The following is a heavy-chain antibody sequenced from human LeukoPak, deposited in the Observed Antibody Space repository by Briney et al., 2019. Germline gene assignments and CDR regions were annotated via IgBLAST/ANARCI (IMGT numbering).Heavy chain of an antibody. Sequence: PSETLSLTRTVSGGSISSYYWSWIRQPAGKGLEWIGRIYTSGSTNYSPSLKSRVTMSVDTSKNQFSLKLSSVTAADTAVYYCARDSPRYCSGGSCYSYMSAFDIWGQGTMVTVSS. CDR3: ARDSPRYCSGGSCYSYMSAFDI. J-gene: IGHJ3*02. CDR1: GGSISSYY. V-gene: IGHV4-4*07. CDR2: IYTSGST. D-gene: IGHD2-15*01.